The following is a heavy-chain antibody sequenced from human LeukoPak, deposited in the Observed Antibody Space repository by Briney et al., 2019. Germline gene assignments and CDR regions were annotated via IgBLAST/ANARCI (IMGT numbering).Heavy chain of an antibody. D-gene: IGHD3-3*01. CDR1: GFTFSSYS. CDR2: ISGSGEFI. V-gene: IGHV3-21*01. CDR3: ARVLWGGRMFDY. Sequence: GGSLRLSCAASGFTFSSYSMNWIRQAPGKGLEWVSSISGSGEFIYYGDSVKGRVTISRDNGKNSLYLQMNSVRPEDMAVYYCARVLWGGRMFDYWGQGILVTVSS. J-gene: IGHJ4*02.